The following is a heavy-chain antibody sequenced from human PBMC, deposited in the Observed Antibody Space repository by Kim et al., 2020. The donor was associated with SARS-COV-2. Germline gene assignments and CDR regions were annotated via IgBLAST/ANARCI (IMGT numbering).Heavy chain of an antibody. V-gene: IGHV4-31*03. CDR2: IYYSGST. D-gene: IGHD3-3*01. CDR1: GGSISSGGYY. CDR3: AGAETRIMIFGVVIILAFDI. J-gene: IGHJ3*02. Sequence: SETLSLTCTVSGGSISSGGYYWSWIRQHPGKGLEWIGYIYYSGSTYYNPSLKSRVTISVDTSKNQFSLKLSSVTAADTAVYYCAGAETRIMIFGVVIILAFDIWGQGTMVTVSS.